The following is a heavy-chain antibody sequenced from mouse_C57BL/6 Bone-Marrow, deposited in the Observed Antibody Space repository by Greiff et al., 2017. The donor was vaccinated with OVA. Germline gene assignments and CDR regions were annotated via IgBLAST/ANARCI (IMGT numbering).Heavy chain of an antibody. CDR1: GFIIKDDY. CDR3: TTYRY. V-gene: IGHV14-4*01. CDR2: IDPENGDT. J-gene: IGHJ2*01. Sequence: EVQLQQSGAELVRPGASVKLSCTASGFIIKDDYMHWVKERPEQGLEWIGWIDPENGDTEYASKFQGKATITADTSSKTVYLHLSSLTSEDTAVYYCTTYRYWGQGTTLTVSS.